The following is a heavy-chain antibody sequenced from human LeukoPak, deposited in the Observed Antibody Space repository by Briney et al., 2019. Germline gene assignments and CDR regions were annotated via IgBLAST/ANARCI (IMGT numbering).Heavy chain of an antibody. CDR1: GFTFSSYS. CDR3: AREGIVVVITAFDI. CDR2: ISSSSSTI. D-gene: IGHD3-22*01. J-gene: IGHJ3*02. Sequence: GGSLRLSCAASGFTFSSYSMNWVRQAPGKGLEWVSYISSSSSTIYYADSVKGRFTISRDNAKNSLSLQMNSLRAEDTAVYYCAREGIVVVITAFDIWGQGTMVTVSS. V-gene: IGHV3-48*01.